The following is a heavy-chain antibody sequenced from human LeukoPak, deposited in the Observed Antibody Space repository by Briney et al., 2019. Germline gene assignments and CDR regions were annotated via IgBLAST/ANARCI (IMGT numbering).Heavy chain of an antibody. CDR2: IIPIFGTA. CDR1: GGTFSSYA. CDR3: AREFSRRTYYYDSSGYLGY. Sequence: SVKVSCKASGGTFSSYAISWVRQAPGQGLEWMGRIIPIFGTANYAQKFQGRVTITTDESTSTAYMELSSLRSEDTAVYYCAREFSRRTYYYDSSGYLGYWGQGTPVTVSS. V-gene: IGHV1-69*05. J-gene: IGHJ4*02. D-gene: IGHD3-22*01.